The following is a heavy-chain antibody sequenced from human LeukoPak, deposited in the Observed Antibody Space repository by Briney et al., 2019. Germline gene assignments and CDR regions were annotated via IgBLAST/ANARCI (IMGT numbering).Heavy chain of an antibody. J-gene: IGHJ5*02. D-gene: IGHD4-17*01. CDR3: AGRRYGNQFDP. V-gene: IGHV4-39*01. CDR1: GGSISTSGYY. CDR2: IFYSGST. Sequence: SETLSLTCTVSGGSISTSGYYWGWIRQPPGKGLEWIGSIFYSGSTFYNPSLKGRVTISVDTSKNQFSLKLSSVTAADTAVYYCAGRRYGNQFDPWGQGTLVTVSS.